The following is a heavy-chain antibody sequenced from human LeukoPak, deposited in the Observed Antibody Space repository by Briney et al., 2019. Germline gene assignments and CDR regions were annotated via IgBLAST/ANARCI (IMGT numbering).Heavy chain of an antibody. D-gene: IGHD4-23*01. V-gene: IGHV4-59*01. Sequence: KPSETLSLTCTVSGGSLSSYYFSWIRQPPGKGLEWIGYIYYSGSTNYNPSLKSRVTISVDTSKNQFSLKLSSVTAADTAVYYCARGPTVDWFDPWGQGTLVTVSS. CDR1: GGSLSSYY. CDR3: ARGPTVDWFDP. J-gene: IGHJ5*02. CDR2: IYYSGST.